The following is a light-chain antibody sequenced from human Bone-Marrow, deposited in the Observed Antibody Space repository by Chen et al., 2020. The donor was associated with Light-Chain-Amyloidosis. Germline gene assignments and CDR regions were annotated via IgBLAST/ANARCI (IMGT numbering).Light chain of an antibody. V-gene: IGKV3-11*01. J-gene: IGKJ2*03. CDR2: DAS. Sequence: EIVLTQSPATLSLSPGERATLSCRASQSVNNYLAWYQHKHGQAPRLLIYDASTRATGIPARFSGRGSGTDFTLTISSLEPEDFAVYYCQQRNSWPPEFSFGQGTKLEIK. CDR3: QQRNSWPPEFS. CDR1: QSVNNY.